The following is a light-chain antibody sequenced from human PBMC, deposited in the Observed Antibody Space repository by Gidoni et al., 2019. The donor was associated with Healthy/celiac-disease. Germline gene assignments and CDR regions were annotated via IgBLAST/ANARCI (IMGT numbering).Light chain of an antibody. J-gene: IGKJ4*01. V-gene: IGKV3-11*01. CDR2: DAS. CDR3: QQYDNLPLT. CDR1: QSVSSY. Sequence: PGERATLSCRASQSVSSYLAWYQQKPGQAPRLLIYDASNRATGIPARFSGSGSGTDFTLTISSLQPEDIATYYCQQYDNLPLTFGGGTKVEIK.